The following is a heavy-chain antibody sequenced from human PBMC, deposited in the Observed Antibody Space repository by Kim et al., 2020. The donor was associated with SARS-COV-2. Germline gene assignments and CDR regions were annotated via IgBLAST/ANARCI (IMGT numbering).Heavy chain of an antibody. Sequence: KFKGRVTITADKSTSTAYMELSSLRSEDTAVYYCARAYGSGSHNYYYGMDVWGQGTTVTVSS. CDR3: ARAYGSGSHNYYYGMDV. V-gene: IGHV1-69*04. J-gene: IGHJ6*02. D-gene: IGHD3-10*01.